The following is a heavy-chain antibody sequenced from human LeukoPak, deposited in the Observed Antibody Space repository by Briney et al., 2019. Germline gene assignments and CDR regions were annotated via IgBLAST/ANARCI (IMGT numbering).Heavy chain of an antibody. Sequence: SVKVSCKASGGTFSSYAISWVRQAPGQGLECMGGIIPIFGTANYAQKFQGRVTITADKSTSTAYMELSSLRSEDTAVYYCARDSSSNHYNWFDPWGQGTLVTVSS. CDR2: IIPIFGTA. J-gene: IGHJ5*02. CDR1: GGTFSSYA. CDR3: ARDSSSNHYNWFDP. D-gene: IGHD6-6*01. V-gene: IGHV1-69*06.